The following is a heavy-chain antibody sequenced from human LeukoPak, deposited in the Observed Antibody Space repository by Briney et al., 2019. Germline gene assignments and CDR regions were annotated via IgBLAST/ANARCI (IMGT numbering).Heavy chain of an antibody. CDR1: GYSFTSYW. Sequence: GXXLKISCKGSGYSFTSYWIGWVRQLPGKGLEWMGIIYPGDSDTRYSPSFQGQVTISSDKSISTAYLQWSSLKASDTAMYYCARLDDSSGYYPYYFDYWGQGTLVTVSS. CDR2: IYPGDSDT. CDR3: ARLDDSSGYYPYYFDY. V-gene: IGHV5-51*01. D-gene: IGHD3-22*01. J-gene: IGHJ4*02.